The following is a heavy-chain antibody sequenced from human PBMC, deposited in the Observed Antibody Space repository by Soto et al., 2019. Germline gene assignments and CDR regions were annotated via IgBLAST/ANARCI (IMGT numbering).Heavy chain of an antibody. CDR1: GGSISSSSYY. CDR3: ARQRYGSGGSCYWGY. D-gene: IGHD2-15*01. J-gene: IGHJ4*02. CDR2: IYYSGNT. Sequence: QLQLQESGPGLVKPSETLSLTCTVSGGSISSSSYYWGWIRQPPGKGLECIGSIYYSGNTYYNPSLKSRVTISVDTSKYQCYLKLSAVTAADTAVYYCARQRYGSGGSCYWGYWGQGTLVTVSS. V-gene: IGHV4-39*01.